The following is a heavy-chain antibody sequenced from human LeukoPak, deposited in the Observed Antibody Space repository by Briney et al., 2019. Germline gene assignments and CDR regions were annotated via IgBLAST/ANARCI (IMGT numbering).Heavy chain of an antibody. CDR1: KFTFSTSA. CDR2: ISGGGDTT. V-gene: IGHV3-23*01. CDR3: ALGTVGLDP. Sequence: GGSLRLSCAASKFTFSTSAMTRVRQAPGKGLEWVSSISGGGDTTYYADSVKGRFTVSRDHSKNTLYLQMNSLRAEDTAIYYCALGTVGLDPWGQGTLVTVSS. D-gene: IGHD1-14*01. J-gene: IGHJ5*02.